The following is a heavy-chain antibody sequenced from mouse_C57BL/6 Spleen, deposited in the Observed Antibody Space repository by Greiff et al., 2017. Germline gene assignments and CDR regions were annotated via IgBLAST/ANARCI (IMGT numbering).Heavy chain of an antibody. Sequence: QVQLQQPGAELVMPGASVKLSCKASGYTFTGYWMHWVKQRPGQGLEWIGEIDPSDSYTNYNQKFKGKSTLTVDKSSSTAYMQLSSLTSEDSAVYYCARYGYDDAWFAYWGQGTLVTVSA. CDR1: GYTFTGYW. V-gene: IGHV1-69*01. CDR2: IDPSDSYT. CDR3: ARYGYDDAWFAY. D-gene: IGHD2-2*01. J-gene: IGHJ3*01.